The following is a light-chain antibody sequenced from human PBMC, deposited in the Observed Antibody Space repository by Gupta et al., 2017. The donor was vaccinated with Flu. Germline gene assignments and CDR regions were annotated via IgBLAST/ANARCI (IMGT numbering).Light chain of an antibody. CDR3: QEYNHGPPFT. V-gene: IGKV3-15*01. J-gene: IGKJ1*01. CDR1: ESVVSN. CDR2: GAS. Sequence: ASLAVFPGGRATLSQRAIESVVSNVAWYQQKPGQATRLIIYGASSRATGIPCRFSRSGSRTEFTLTISSLQSEDVAVYYCQEYNHGPPFTFGQGTKVEI.